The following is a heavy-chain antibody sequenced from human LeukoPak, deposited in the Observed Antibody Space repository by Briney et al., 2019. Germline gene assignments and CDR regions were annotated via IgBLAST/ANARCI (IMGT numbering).Heavy chain of an antibody. J-gene: IGHJ4*02. D-gene: IGHD3-22*01. CDR2: IYPGDSDT. Sequence: GESLQISCKGSGYPFTSYWIGWVRQMPGKGVEGRGIIYPGDSDTSYSPSFQGQVTISADKSISTAYLQWSSLKASDTAMYYCASLYDSSGYYWGDYWGQGTLVTVSS. CDR1: GYPFTSYW. CDR3: ASLYDSSGYYWGDY. V-gene: IGHV5-51*01.